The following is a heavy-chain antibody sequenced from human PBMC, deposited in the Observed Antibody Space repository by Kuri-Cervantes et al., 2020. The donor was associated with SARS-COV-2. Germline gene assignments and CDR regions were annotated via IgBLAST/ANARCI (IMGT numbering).Heavy chain of an antibody. CDR3: ARSYYDYIWGSYRPEALDY. D-gene: IGHD3-16*02. CDR2: IYSGGRST. J-gene: IGHJ4*02. V-gene: IGHV3-23*03. CDR1: GFTFSSYA. Sequence: ETLSLTCAASGFTFSSYAMSWVRQAPGTGLEWVSVIYSGGRSTYYADSVKGRFTISRDNSKNTLYLQMNSLRAADTAVYYCARSYYDYIWGSYRPEALDYWGQGTLVTVSS.